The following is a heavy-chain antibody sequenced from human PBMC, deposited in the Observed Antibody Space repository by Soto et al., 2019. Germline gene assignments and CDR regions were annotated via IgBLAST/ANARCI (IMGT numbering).Heavy chain of an antibody. V-gene: IGHV3-30*03. CDR2: ISADGTNT. J-gene: IGHJ4*02. D-gene: IGHD2-15*01. CDR3: ARGNLSFDFDP. CDR1: GYTFGFFG. Sequence: GGSLRLSCTASGYTFGFFGMHWVRQAPGKGLEWVAFISADGTNTYYADSVRGRFHLSSDNSKRTGYLQRNTLIEDATGQYLLARGNLSFDFDPWGRGTLVTVSS.